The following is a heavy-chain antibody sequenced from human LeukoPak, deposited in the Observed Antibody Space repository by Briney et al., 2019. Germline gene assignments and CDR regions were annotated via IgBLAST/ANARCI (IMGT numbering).Heavy chain of an antibody. CDR2: IYYSGSS. J-gene: IGHJ3*02. Sequence: PSETLSLTCSVSGGSINNNDCYWGWIRQPPGKGLEWIASIYYSGSSYYNPSLKSRVTISVDTSKSQFSLRLTSVTAADTAVYYCASSMIVVVIMIYAFDIWGQGTMVTVSS. CDR3: ASSMIVVVIMIYAFDI. CDR1: GGSINNNDCY. D-gene: IGHD3-22*01. V-gene: IGHV4-39*01.